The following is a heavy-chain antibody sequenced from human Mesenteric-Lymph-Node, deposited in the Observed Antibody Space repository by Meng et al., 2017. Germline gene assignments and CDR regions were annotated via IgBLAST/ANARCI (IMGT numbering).Heavy chain of an antibody. CDR2: IGHSGFT. V-gene: IGHV4-39*01. Sequence: PPRSEAGPGVGRSPEVLSLTCSVSGGSISTSGYCWGWIRQPPGKGLEWIGSIGHSGFTYYTPSLKSRVTVSIDTSRNQFSLWLTSVTAADTAVYYCVRSSAWVRTGFDPWGQGTLVTVSS. CDR3: VRSSAWVRTGFDP. D-gene: IGHD6-19*01. CDR1: GGSISTSGYC. J-gene: IGHJ5*02.